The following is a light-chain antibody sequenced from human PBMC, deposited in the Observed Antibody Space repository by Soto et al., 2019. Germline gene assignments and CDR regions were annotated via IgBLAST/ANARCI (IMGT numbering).Light chain of an antibody. V-gene: IGKV3-20*01. CDR3: QQYGSSPR. CDR2: GAS. Sequence: EIVLTQSPATLSLSPGERATLSCRASQSVSSYLAWYQQKPGQAPRLLIYGASSRATGIPDRFSGSGSGTDFTLSISRLEPEDCAVYYCQQYGSSPRFGQGTKVEIK. J-gene: IGKJ1*01. CDR1: QSVSSY.